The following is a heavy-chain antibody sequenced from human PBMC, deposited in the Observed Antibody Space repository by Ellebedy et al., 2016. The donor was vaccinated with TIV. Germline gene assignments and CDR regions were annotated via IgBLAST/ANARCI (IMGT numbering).Heavy chain of an antibody. CDR3: AKVHGRWELSSYYYYGMDV. Sequence: GESLKISXAASGFTFSSYAMSWVRQAPGKGLEWVSAISGSGGSTYYADSVKGRFTISRDNSKNTLYLQMNSLRAEDTAVYYCAKVHGRWELSSYYYYGMDVWGQGTTVTVSS. D-gene: IGHD1-26*01. J-gene: IGHJ6*02. CDR1: GFTFSSYA. CDR2: ISGSGGST. V-gene: IGHV3-23*01.